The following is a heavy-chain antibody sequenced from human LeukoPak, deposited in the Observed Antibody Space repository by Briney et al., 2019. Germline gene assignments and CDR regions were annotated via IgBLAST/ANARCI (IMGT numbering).Heavy chain of an antibody. Sequence: SVKVSCKASGYTFSNFDINWVRQAPGQGLEWMGGIIPIFGTANYAQKFQGRVTITTDESTSTAYMELSSLRSEDTAVYYCAVNYYDSSGYHYWGQGTLVTVSS. V-gene: IGHV1-69*05. D-gene: IGHD3-22*01. J-gene: IGHJ4*02. CDR2: IIPIFGTA. CDR1: GYTFSNFD. CDR3: AVNYYDSSGYHY.